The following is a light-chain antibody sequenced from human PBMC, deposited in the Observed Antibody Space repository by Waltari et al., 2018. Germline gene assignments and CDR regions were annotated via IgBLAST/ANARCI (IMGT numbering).Light chain of an antibody. J-gene: IGKJ3*01. CDR1: QSVSSSY. CDR2: GAS. Sequence: EIVLTQSPGTLSLSPGERATLSCRASQSVSSSYLAWYQQKPGQAPRLLIYGASSRATGIPDRFSGSGSGTDFTLTISRLEPEDFAVYYCQQYGSSPGRFTFGLGTKVDIK. CDR3: QQYGSSPGRFT. V-gene: IGKV3-20*01.